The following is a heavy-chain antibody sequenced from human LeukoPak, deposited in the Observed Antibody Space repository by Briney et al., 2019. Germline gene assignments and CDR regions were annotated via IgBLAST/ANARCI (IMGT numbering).Heavy chain of an antibody. CDR3: AREMATTHFDY. V-gene: IGHV3-30-3*01. Sequence: PGRSLRLSCAASGFTFSSYAMHWVRQAPGKGLEWVAVISYDGSNKYYADSVKGRFTISRDNSKNTLYLQMNSLRAEDTAVYYCAREMATTHFDYWGQGTLVTVSS. J-gene: IGHJ4*02. CDR1: GFTFSSYA. D-gene: IGHD5-24*01. CDR2: ISYDGSNK.